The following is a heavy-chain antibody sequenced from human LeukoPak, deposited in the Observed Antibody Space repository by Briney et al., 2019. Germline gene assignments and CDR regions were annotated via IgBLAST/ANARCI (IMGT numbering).Heavy chain of an antibody. CDR1: GGSFSGYY. CDR2: INHSGST. Sequence: SETLSLTCAVYGGSFSGYYWSWIRQPPGKGLEWIGEINHSGSTNYNPSLKSRVTISVDTSKNQFSLKLSSVTAADTAVYYCAGHGIAACPHWGQGTLVTVSS. V-gene: IGHV4-34*01. D-gene: IGHD6-6*01. J-gene: IGHJ4*02. CDR3: AGHGIAACPH.